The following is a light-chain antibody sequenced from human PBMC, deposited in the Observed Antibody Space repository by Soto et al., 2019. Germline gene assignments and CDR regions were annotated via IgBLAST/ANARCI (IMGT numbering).Light chain of an antibody. CDR3: QKYNSALFT. CDR1: QGISNY. Sequence: DIQMTQSPSSLSASVGDRVTITCRASQGISNYLAWYQQKPGKVPKLLIYAASTLQSGVPSRFSGSGSGTEFTRTISSLQPEDVATYCCQKYNSALFTFGQGTKLEIK. CDR2: AAS. V-gene: IGKV1-27*01. J-gene: IGKJ2*01.